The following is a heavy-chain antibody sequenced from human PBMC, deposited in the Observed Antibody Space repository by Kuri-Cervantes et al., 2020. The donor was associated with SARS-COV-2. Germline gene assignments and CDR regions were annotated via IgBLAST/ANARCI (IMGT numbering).Heavy chain of an antibody. J-gene: IGHJ4*02. D-gene: IGHD2-21*02. Sequence: ASVKVSCKASGYTFTGYYMHWVRQAPGQGLKWMGWINPNSGGTNYAQKFQGRVTMTRDTSISTAYMELSRLRSDDTAVYYCARADPPLAYCGGDCRLCDYWGQGTLVTVSS. V-gene: IGHV1-2*02. CDR1: GYTFTGYY. CDR3: ARADPPLAYCGGDCRLCDY. CDR2: INPNSGGT.